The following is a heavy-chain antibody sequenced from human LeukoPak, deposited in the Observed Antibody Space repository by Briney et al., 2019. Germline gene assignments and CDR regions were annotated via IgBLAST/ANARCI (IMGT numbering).Heavy chain of an antibody. Sequence: GGSLILSCSASAFTFISYAISWVRQAPGKGLQWVSAISGSGGSTYYSDSVKGRFTISRDNSKNTLYLQMNSLRAEDTAVYYCAKPSVRYSSSWYWYFDYWGQGTLVTVSS. D-gene: IGHD6-13*01. CDR3: AKPSVRYSSSWYWYFDY. CDR2: ISGSGGST. V-gene: IGHV3-23*01. CDR1: AFTFISYA. J-gene: IGHJ4*02.